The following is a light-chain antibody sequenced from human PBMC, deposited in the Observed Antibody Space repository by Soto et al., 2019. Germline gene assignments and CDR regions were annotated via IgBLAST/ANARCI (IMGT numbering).Light chain of an antibody. CDR2: DSS. CDR3: QQYDSFSIT. Sequence: DIQMTQSPSTLSASVGDRVTITCRASQSISTWLAWYQQKSGRAPKLLIYDSSSLESGVPSRFSGSGSGTELSITISSLQPDDFATYFCQQYDSFSITFGQGTRLEIK. CDR1: QSISTW. V-gene: IGKV1-5*01. J-gene: IGKJ5*01.